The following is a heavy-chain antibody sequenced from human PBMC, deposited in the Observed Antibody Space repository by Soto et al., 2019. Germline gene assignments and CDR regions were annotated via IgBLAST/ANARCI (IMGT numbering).Heavy chain of an antibody. V-gene: IGHV1-69*12. Sequence: QVQLVQSGAEVKKPGSSVKVSCKASGGTFSSSAFSWVRQAPGQGLEWMGGIMPIFRKADYAQKFQGRVTITAYQSTSTAYMEVRSLRSDDTGVYYCAGDNDRQQLGGNYYYIRDVGGQGTTVTVSS. J-gene: IGHJ6*02. CDR1: GGTFSSSA. CDR3: AGDNDRQQLGGNYYYIRDV. CDR2: IMPIFRKA. D-gene: IGHD2-8*01.